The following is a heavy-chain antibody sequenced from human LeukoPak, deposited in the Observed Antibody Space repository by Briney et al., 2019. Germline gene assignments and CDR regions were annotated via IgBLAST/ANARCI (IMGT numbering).Heavy chain of an antibody. V-gene: IGHV3-7*04. J-gene: IGHJ1*01. Sequence: QPGGSLRLSCAASGFTFSSHWMSWVRQAPGKGLAWVANIKQEGSEKYYVDSVKGRFTISRDNAKNSLYLQMNSLRAEDTAVYYCARARDGYNPKYFQHWGQGTLVTVSS. CDR2: IKQEGSEK. CDR1: GFTFSSHW. CDR3: ARARDGYNPKYFQH. D-gene: IGHD5-24*01.